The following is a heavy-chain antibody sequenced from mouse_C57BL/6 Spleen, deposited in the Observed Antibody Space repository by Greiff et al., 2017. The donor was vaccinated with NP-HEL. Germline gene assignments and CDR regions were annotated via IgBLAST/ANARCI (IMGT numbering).Heavy chain of an antibody. CDR1: GFSFTSYG. V-gene: IGHV2-2*01. CDR3: ARRGGNTGYFDV. D-gene: IGHD2-1*01. J-gene: IGHJ1*03. Sequence: VKLVESGPGLVQPSQSLSITCTVSGFSFTSYGVHWVRQSPGKGLEWLGVIWSGGSTDYNAAFISRLSISKDNSKSQVFFKMNSLQADDTAIYYCARRGGNTGYFDVWGTGTTVTVSS. CDR2: IWSGGST.